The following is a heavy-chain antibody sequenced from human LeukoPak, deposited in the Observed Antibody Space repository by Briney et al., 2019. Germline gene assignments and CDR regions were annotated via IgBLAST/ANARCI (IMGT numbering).Heavy chain of an antibody. Sequence: GESRKISCKTSGYSFTSYWIGWVRQMPGKGLEYMGIIYPGDSDTRYSPSFQGQVTISADKSISTAYLQWSSLQASDTAMYYCARRGGNSYFDYWGQGTLVTVSS. J-gene: IGHJ4*02. CDR2: IYPGDSDT. CDR1: GYSFTSYW. D-gene: IGHD4-23*01. V-gene: IGHV5-51*01. CDR3: ARRGGNSYFDY.